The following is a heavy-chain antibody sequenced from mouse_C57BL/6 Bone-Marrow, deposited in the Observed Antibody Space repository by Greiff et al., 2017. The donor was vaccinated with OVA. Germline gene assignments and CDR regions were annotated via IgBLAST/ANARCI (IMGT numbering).Heavy chain of an antibody. Sequence: VQLQQSGAELVKPGASVKMSCKASGYTFTSYWITWVKQRPGQGLEWIGDIYPGSGSTNYNEKFKSKATLTVDTSSSTAYMQLSSLTSEDSAVYYCAIYDGYYFDDWGQGTTLTVSS. J-gene: IGHJ2*01. D-gene: IGHD2-3*01. CDR2: IYPGSGST. CDR1: GYTFTSYW. CDR3: AIYDGYYFDD. V-gene: IGHV1-55*01.